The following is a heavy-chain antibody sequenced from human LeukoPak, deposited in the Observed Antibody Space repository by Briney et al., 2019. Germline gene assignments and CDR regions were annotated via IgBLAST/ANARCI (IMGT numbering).Heavy chain of an antibody. CDR1: GFTFNNAW. CDR2: IKSKTDGGTT. Sequence: GGSLRLTCAAPGFTFNNAWMSWVRQSPGKGLEWVGRIKSKTDGGTTDYAAPVKARFIISRDDSKNTLYLQMNSLNTEDTAVYYCTTALSISATGTSFDYWGQGTLVTVSP. D-gene: IGHD6-13*01. V-gene: IGHV3-15*01. J-gene: IGHJ4*02. CDR3: TTALSISATGTSFDY.